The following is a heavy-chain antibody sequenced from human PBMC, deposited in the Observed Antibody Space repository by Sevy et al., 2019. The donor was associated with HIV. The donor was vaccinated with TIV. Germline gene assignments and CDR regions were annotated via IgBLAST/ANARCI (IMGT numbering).Heavy chain of an antibody. Sequence: GGSLRLSCAASGFTVSNNYMNWVRQAPGKGLEWVSLIYSGGTTHYADSVKGRFTISRDHSKNTLYLQMNSLSAEDTAIYYCARDPPGIAATGGGWGQGTLVTVSS. V-gene: IGHV3-53*01. CDR3: ARDPPGIAATGGG. CDR2: IYSGGTT. CDR1: GFTVSNNY. J-gene: IGHJ4*02. D-gene: IGHD6-13*01.